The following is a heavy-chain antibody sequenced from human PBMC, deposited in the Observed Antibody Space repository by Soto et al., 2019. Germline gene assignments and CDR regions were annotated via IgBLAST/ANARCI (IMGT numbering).Heavy chain of an antibody. CDR1: GYSFTSYW. J-gene: IGHJ6*02. Sequence: GESLKIACKGSGYSFTSYWIRWVRQMPGKGLEWMGRIDPSDSYTNYSPSFQGHVTISADKSISTAYLQWSSLKASDTAMYYCARHYYGDYEGIYYYYGMDVWGQGTTVTVSS. D-gene: IGHD4-17*01. V-gene: IGHV5-10-1*01. CDR3: ARHYYGDYEGIYYYYGMDV. CDR2: IDPSDSYT.